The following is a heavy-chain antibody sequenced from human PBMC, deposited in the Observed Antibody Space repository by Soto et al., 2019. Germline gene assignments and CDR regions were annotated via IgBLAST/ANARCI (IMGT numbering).Heavy chain of an antibody. Sequence: QLTLKESGPGLVKPTQTLTLTCTLSGFSVKSEGVGVGWIRQPPGKAPEWVALIYWNDNKRFNPSLKTRVTIAPDISKNQVMMTLTNVAPVDTGTYYCFLRRGVGYSIWTDMWGQGPTVTVS. J-gene: IGHJ6*02. CDR3: FLRRGVGYSIWTDM. CDR2: IYWNDNK. CDR1: GFSVKSEGVG. D-gene: IGHD5-18*01. V-gene: IGHV2-5*01.